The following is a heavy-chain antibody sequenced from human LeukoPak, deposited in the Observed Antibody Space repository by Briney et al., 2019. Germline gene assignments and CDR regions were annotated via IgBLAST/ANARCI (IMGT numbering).Heavy chain of an antibody. Sequence: SETLSLTCAVYGGSFSGYYWSWIRQPPGKGLEWTGEINHSGSTNYNPSLKSRVTISVDTSKNQFSLKLSSVTAADTAVYYCARVGGYCSSTSCPNYYYYGMDVWGKGTTVTVSS. CDR3: ARVGGYCSSTSCPNYYYYGMDV. D-gene: IGHD2-2*01. CDR1: GGSFSGYY. V-gene: IGHV4-34*01. J-gene: IGHJ6*04. CDR2: INHSGST.